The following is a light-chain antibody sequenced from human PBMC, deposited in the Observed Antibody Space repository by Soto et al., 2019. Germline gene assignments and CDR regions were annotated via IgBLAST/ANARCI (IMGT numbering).Light chain of an antibody. J-gene: IGKJ5*01. V-gene: IGKV1-9*01. CDR3: QQLHGYPIT. Sequence: DIQMTQSPASLSASVGDRVTITCQASQDISNYLNWYQQKPGKAPKLLIYAASNFQSGVPSRFSGSGSGTHFTLTISSLQPEDFATYYCQQLHGYPITFGQGTRLEIK. CDR2: AAS. CDR1: QDISNY.